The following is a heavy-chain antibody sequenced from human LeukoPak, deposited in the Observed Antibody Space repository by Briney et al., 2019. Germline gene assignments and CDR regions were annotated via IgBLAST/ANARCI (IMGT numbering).Heavy chain of an antibody. D-gene: IGHD5-12*01. CDR3: ASHSRGYTYGVDS. CDR1: GFTFASYA. V-gene: IGHV3-23*01. Sequence: GGSLRLSCAASGFTFASYAMTWGRQAPGKGLEWVSSISGSGGGTYYADSVKGRFTISRDNSKNTLYLQMNSLRAEDTAVYYCASHSRGYTYGVDSWGQGTLVTVSS. J-gene: IGHJ4*02. CDR2: ISGSGGGT.